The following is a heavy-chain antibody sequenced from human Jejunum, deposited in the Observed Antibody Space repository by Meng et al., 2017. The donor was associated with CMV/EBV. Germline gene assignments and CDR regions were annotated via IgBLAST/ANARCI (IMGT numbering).Heavy chain of an antibody. V-gene: IGHV4-4*07. CDR2: IYTSGST. CDR1: AGPISGYY. J-gene: IGHJ5*02. D-gene: IGHD1-26*01. Sequence: QVLLQESGPGLVKSSETLSLPCFVSAGPISGYYWSWIRQPAGKGLEWIGRIYTSGSTHYNPSLKSRLTMSVDLAKNQISLKLSSVTAADTAVYYCARESGSYYWFDPWGQGTLVTVSS. CDR3: ARESGSYYWFDP.